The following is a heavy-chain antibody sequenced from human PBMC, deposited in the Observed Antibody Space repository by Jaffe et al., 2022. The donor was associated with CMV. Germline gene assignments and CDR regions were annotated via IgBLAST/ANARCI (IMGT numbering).Heavy chain of an antibody. CDR3: ATEGYDFWRGGRI. V-gene: IGHV1-18*01. D-gene: IGHD3-3*01. CDR1: GYSFANYA. J-gene: IGHJ4*02. Sequence: QVQLVQSGAEVKKPGASVKVSCKASGYSFANYAISWVRQAPGQGLEWMGWISTYNGNTNYAQKLQGRVTVTTDTSTSTAYMELRSLRSDDTAVYYCATEGYDFWRGGRIWGQGTLVTVSS. CDR2: ISTYNGNT.